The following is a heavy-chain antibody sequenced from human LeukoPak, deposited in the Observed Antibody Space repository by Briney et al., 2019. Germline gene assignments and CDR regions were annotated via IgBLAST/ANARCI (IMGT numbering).Heavy chain of an antibody. CDR2: IYYSGST. D-gene: IGHD6-13*01. J-gene: IGHJ4*02. CDR1: GGSISSYY. CDR3: ARASIAAAGLGVDFDY. Sequence: PSETLSLTCTVSGGSISSYYWSWIRQPPGKGLEWIGYIYYSGSTNYNPSLKSRVTISVDKSKNQFSLKLSSVTAADTAVYYCARASIAAAGLGVDFDYWGQGTLVTVSS. V-gene: IGHV4-59*12.